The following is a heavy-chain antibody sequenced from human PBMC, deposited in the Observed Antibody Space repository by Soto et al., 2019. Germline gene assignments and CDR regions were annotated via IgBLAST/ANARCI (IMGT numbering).Heavy chain of an antibody. CDR3: ARGRPRGSFDAFQI. CDR1: GGSISRGDYY. D-gene: IGHD6-6*01. Sequence: QVQLHESGPGLVKPSQTLSLTCAVSGGSISRGDYYWSWIRQPPGKGLEWIGYIFSSGAPYYRPSFKSRLVISIDSSQNQVSLTLRSVTAADTAVYYYARGRPRGSFDAFQIWGQGTKVIVSS. J-gene: IGHJ3*02. CDR2: IFSSGAP. V-gene: IGHV4-30-4*01.